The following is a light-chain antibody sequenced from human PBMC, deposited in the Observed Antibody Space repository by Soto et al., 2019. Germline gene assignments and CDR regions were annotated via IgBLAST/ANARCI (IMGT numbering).Light chain of an antibody. CDR2: GAS. Sequence: EIVLTHSPGTLSLSPGEIATLSCRASQSVSNNYLAWYQQKPVQAPRLLIYGASNRATGIPDRFSGSGSGTDFTLTISRLEPEDFAVYYCQQYGSSGTFGHGTKVDI. CDR1: QSVSNNY. CDR3: QQYGSSGT. V-gene: IGKV3-20*01. J-gene: IGKJ1*01.